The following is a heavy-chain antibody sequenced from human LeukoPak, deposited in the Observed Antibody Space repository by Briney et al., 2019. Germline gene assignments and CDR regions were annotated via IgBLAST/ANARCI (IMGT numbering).Heavy chain of an antibody. D-gene: IGHD3-9*01. CDR2: IYTSGST. Sequence: SQTLSLTCTVSGGSISSGGYYWIWIGQPAGKELAWIGRIYTSGSTNYNPSLKSRVTISVDTSKSQFSLKLSSVTAAETAVYDCARVDILTGYHDYWGQRTLVTVS. V-gene: IGHV4-61*02. CDR3: ARVDILTGYHDY. CDR1: GGSISSGGYY. J-gene: IGHJ4*02.